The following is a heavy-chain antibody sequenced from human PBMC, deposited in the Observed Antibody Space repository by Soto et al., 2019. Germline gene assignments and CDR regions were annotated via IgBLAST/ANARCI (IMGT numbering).Heavy chain of an antibody. CDR3: ARNPYSNCYYYGMDV. V-gene: IGHV1-69*13. J-gene: IGHJ6*02. D-gene: IGHD4-4*01. CDR1: GGTFSSYA. Sequence: GASVKVSCKASGGTFSSYAISWVRQAPGQGLEWMGGIIPIFGTANYARKFQGRVTITADESTSTAYMELSSLRSEDTAVYYCARNPYSNCYYYGMDVWGQGTTVTVSS. CDR2: IIPIFGTA.